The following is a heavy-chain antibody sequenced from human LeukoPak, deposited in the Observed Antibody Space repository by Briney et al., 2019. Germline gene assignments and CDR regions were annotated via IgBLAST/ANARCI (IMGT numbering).Heavy chain of an antibody. Sequence: SETLSLTCTVSGGSVSSGSYYWSWIRQPPGKGLEWIGYISYSGSTNYTPSLKSRVTISADTSKNQFSLKLSSVTAADTAVYYCARVDGLNWFDPWGQGILVTVSS. CDR1: GGSVSSGSYY. V-gene: IGHV4-61*01. D-gene: IGHD5-24*01. CDR2: ISYSGST. J-gene: IGHJ5*02. CDR3: ARVDGLNWFDP.